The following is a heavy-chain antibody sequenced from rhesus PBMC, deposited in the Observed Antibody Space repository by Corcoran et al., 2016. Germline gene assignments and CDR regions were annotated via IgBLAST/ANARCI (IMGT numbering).Heavy chain of an antibody. CDR3: ARDPTYNWNSLLLWY. J-gene: IGHJ4*01. CDR1: GGSISDDYY. D-gene: IGHD1-26*01. CDR2: TYGSGGGT. Sequence: QVQLQESGPGLVKPSETLSLTCAVSGGSISDDYYWSWIRQPPGKGLEWIGYTYGSGGGTNYNPSLKNRVTISIDTSKNQFSLKLSSVTAADTAVYYCARDPTYNWNSLLLWYWGQGVLVTVSS. V-gene: IGHV4-106*01.